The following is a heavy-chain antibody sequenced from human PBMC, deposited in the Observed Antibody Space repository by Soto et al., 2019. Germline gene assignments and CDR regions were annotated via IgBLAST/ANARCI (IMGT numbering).Heavy chain of an antibody. J-gene: IGHJ6*02. CDR2: IIPIFGTA. Sequence: GASVKVYCKGSGGTFSSYAIIWVRQAPGQGLEWMGGIIPIFGTANYAQKFQGRVTITADKSTSTAYMELSSLRSEDTAVYYCARVSGVAARQRHYYYYYGMDVWGQGTTVTVSS. CDR3: ARVSGVAARQRHYYYYYGMDV. V-gene: IGHV1-69*06. CDR1: GGTFSSYA. D-gene: IGHD6-6*01.